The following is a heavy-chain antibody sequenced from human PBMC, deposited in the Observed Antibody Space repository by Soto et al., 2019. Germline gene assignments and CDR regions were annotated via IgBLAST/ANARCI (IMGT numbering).Heavy chain of an antibody. Sequence: SETLSLTCNVSGGSINSGGYYWGWIRQHPGKGLEWIGYIHYRGGTSYNPSLKSRGTISLDTSGHHFSLKLSSVTAADTAVYYCARSQLSHGEDYWGQGTMVTVSS. CDR2: IHYRGGT. CDR3: ARSQLSHGEDY. J-gene: IGHJ4*02. V-gene: IGHV4-31*03. CDR1: GGSINSGGYY. D-gene: IGHD5-18*01.